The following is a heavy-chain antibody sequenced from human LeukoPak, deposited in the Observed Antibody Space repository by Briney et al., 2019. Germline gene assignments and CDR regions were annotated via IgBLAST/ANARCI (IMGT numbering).Heavy chain of an antibody. CDR3: ARDYCSSTSCFPDY. Sequence: GGSLRLSCAASGFTFSSYEMNWVRQAPGKGLEWVSYIGSSGRTTYYADSVKGRFTISRDNAKNTLYLQMNSLRAEDTAVYYCARDYCSSTSCFPDYWGQGTLVTVSS. CDR1: GFTFSSYE. V-gene: IGHV3-48*03. J-gene: IGHJ4*02. D-gene: IGHD2-2*01. CDR2: IGSSGRTT.